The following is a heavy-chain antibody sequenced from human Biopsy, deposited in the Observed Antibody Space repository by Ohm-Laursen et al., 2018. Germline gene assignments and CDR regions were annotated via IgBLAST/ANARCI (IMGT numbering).Heavy chain of an antibody. CDR1: GDSISSYY. D-gene: IGHD3-22*01. J-gene: IGHJ2*01. CDR2: VYYTGST. CDR3: ARDRGYYSDRTVPGYFDL. V-gene: IGHV4-59*01. Sequence: SDTLSLTWTVSGDSISSYYWSWIRQPPGKGLQWIGYVYYTGSTGYNPSLQSRVTISVDTSKNHFSLRLRSVTPADTAIYYCARDRGYYSDRTVPGYFDLWGRGTLVTVSS.